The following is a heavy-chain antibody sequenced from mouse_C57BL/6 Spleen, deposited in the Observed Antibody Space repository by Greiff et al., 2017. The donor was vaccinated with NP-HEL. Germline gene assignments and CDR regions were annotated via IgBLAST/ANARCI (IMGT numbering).Heavy chain of an antibody. Sequence: EVKVEESGEGLVKPGGSLKLSCAASGFTFSSYAMSWVRQTPEKRLEWVAYISSGGDYIYYADTVKGRFTISRDNARNTLYLQMSSLKSEDTAMYYCTRLPFEDYYAMDYWGQGTSVTVSS. CDR1: GFTFSSYA. CDR2: ISSGGDYI. CDR3: TRLPFEDYYAMDY. V-gene: IGHV5S21*01. J-gene: IGHJ4*01.